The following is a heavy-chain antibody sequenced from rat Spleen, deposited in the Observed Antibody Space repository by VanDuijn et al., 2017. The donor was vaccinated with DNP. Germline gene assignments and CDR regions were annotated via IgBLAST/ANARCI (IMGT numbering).Heavy chain of an antibody. CDR1: GITFSNYY. CDR3: ARGSSSMYWYFDF. CDR2: ISTGGGNT. Sequence: EVQLVESGGDLVQPGRSLKLSCAASGITFSNYYMAWVRQAPTKGLDWVAAISTGGGNTYYRDSVKGRFTISRDNAKSTLYLQMNSLKSEDTATYYCARGSSSMYWYFDFWGPGTMVTVSS. J-gene: IGHJ1*01. D-gene: IGHD1-2*01. V-gene: IGHV5-25*01.